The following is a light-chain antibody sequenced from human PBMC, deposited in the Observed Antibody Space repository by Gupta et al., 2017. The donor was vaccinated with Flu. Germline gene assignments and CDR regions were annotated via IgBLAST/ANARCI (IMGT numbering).Light chain of an antibody. CDR1: QNSGNY. V-gene: IGKV1-39*01. Sequence: SSLAAAVVYRGTSNSLATQNSGNYLNWYLQRPGKAPNLLIYSASSLQTGVPSRFSGSGSVTDFTLTISRLQPEDFATYYCIQAYSTPWTFGQGTKLDI. CDR2: SAS. J-gene: IGKJ1*01. CDR3: IQAYSTPWT.